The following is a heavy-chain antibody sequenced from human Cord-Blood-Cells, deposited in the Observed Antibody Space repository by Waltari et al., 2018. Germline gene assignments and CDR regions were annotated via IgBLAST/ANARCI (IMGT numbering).Heavy chain of an antibody. CDR2: INPNSGGT. Sequence: QVQLVQSGAEVKKPGASVKVSCKASGYTFTGYYMHWVRQAPGQGLEWMGWINPNSGGTNYAQKFQGWVTMTRDTSISTAYMELSRLRSDDTVVYYCARCPMGSSSYYYYGMDVWGQGTTVTVSS. CDR3: ARCPMGSSSYYYYGMDV. CDR1: GYTFTGYY. D-gene: IGHD6-6*01. V-gene: IGHV1-2*04. J-gene: IGHJ6*02.